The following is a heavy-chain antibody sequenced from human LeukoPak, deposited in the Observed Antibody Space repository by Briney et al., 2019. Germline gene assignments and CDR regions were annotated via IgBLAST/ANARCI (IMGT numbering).Heavy chain of an antibody. CDR2: IYYSGST. CDR3: ARQTGSGLFILP. V-gene: IGHV4-39*01. D-gene: IGHD3/OR15-3a*01. Sequence: SETLSLTCTVSGGSISSSSYYWGWIRQPPGKGLEWIGSIYYSGSTYYNPSLKRRVTISVDTSKNQFSLKLTSVTAADTAVYYCARQTGSGLFILPGGQGTLVTVSS. CDR1: GGSISSSSYY. J-gene: IGHJ4*02.